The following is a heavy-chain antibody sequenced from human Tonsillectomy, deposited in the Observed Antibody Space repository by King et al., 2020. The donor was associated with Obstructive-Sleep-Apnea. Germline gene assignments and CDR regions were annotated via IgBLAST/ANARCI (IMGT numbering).Heavy chain of an antibody. CDR2: IYSGGST. Sequence: QLVQSGGGLVQPGGSLRLSCAASGFTVSSNYMSWVRQAPGKGLEWVSVIYSGGSTYYADSVKGRFTISRDNSKNTLYLQMNSLRSEDTAVDYCARDRYYYGSGSYYNGYYYGMDVWGQGTTVTVSS. CDR1: GFTVSSNY. V-gene: IGHV3-66*01. CDR3: ARDRYYYGSGSYYNGYYYGMDV. D-gene: IGHD3-10*01. J-gene: IGHJ6*02.